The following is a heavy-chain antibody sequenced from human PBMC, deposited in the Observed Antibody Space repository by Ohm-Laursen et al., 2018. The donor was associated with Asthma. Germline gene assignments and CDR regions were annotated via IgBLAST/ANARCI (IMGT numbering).Heavy chain of an antibody. CDR3: GRKRGSCITSTCYSLDF. Sequence: ASVKVSCKVSGGAIFSTYVMSWVRQAPGQGLEWVGGITPFFGTAKYAQNLQGRVTITADESTATVYMELSSLRSDDTALYYCGRKRGSCITSTCYSLDFWGQGTLITVSS. J-gene: IGHJ4*02. D-gene: IGHD2-15*01. V-gene: IGHV1-69*13. CDR1: GGAIFSTYV. CDR2: ITPFFGTA.